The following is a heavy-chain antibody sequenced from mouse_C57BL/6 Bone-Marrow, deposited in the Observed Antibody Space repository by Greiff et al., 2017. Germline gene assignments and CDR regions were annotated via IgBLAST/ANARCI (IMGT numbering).Heavy chain of an antibody. D-gene: IGHD1-1*02. CDR1: GFTFSSYA. CDR2: ISGGGSYT. J-gene: IGHJ2*01. CDR3: AIDGGCYGYFDD. V-gene: IGHV5-4*01. Sequence: EVQLVESGGGLVKPGGSLKLSCAASGFTFSSYAMSWVRQTPEKRLEWVATISGGGSYTYYPDNVKGRFTISRDNAKNNLYLQMSRLKSEDPAMYYCAIDGGCYGYFDDWGQGTTVTVSS.